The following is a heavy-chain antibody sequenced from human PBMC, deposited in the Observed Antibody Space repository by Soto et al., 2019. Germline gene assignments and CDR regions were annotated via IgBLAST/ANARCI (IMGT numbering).Heavy chain of an antibody. CDR1: GDSIIGIYH. CDR2: IFHTGTT. Sequence: SETLSLTCAVSGDSIIGIYHWAWIRQPPGRSLEWIASIFHTGTTYYTPSLKSRVTISLDTSKNQFSLDLTSVTAADTAVYYCVRGRILRLRFGDFDSWGQGTLVTVSS. CDR3: VRGRILRLRFGDFDS. D-gene: IGHD5-12*01. V-gene: IGHV4-38-2*01. J-gene: IGHJ4*02.